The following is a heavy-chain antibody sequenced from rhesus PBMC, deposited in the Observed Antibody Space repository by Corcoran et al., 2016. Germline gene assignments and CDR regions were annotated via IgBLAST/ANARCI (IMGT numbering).Heavy chain of an antibody. D-gene: IGHD6-31*01. J-gene: IGHJ4*01. Sequence: EVQLVESGGGLAKPGGSLRLSCAASGFTFSSYWMNWVRQTPGKRLERLSYISYTGKTIYHADSVKGRFTISRDNANNALSLHMSILRAEDTAVYYCTRASIAAAGTFDYWGQGVLVTVSS. V-gene: IGHV3-136*01. CDR3: TRASIAAAGTFDY. CDR1: GFTFSSYW. CDR2: ISYTGKTI.